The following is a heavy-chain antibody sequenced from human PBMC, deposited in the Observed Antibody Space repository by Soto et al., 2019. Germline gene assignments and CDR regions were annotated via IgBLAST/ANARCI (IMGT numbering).Heavy chain of an antibody. V-gene: IGHV4-59*02. J-gene: IGHJ4*02. CDR1: GVSVTGYY. Sequence: TLSLTCSVSGVSVTGYYWTWIRHSPGKGLEWIGYVYHTGNTYYNPSLKSRVTISLDTSKNQVSLRLRSVTVADTAVYYCAREQYNWKLWGQGTLVTVSS. D-gene: IGHD1-20*01. CDR2: VYHTGNT. CDR3: AREQYNWKL.